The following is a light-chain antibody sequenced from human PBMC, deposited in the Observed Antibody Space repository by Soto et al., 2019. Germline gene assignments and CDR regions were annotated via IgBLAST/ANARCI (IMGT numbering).Light chain of an antibody. CDR2: DAS. Sequence: IVLTQSPITLSLWPGETAVLSCRASQSISSSLSWYQQRPGQAPRLLIYDASNRAPGIPAMFSGSGSGTVFTLTISSLEPEDFALYYCQQRSSWITFGQGTRLEIE. V-gene: IGKV3-11*01. J-gene: IGKJ5*01. CDR3: QQRSSWIT. CDR1: QSISSS.